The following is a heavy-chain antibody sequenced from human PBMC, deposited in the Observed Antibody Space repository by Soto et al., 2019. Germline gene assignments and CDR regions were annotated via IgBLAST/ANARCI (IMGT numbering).Heavy chain of an antibody. CDR1: GGSSGSDR. V-gene: IGHV4-59*01. Sequence: WQTLPLRWTVAGGSSGSDRWRWIRQPPGKGLEWIGYIYYSGSTNYNPSLKSRVTISVDTSKKQFSLKLSSVTAADTAVYYCARDYDTSGFDDFDIWGQGTMVTV. D-gene: IGHD3-22*01. CDR3: ARDYDTSGFDDFDI. J-gene: IGHJ3*02. CDR2: IYYSGST.